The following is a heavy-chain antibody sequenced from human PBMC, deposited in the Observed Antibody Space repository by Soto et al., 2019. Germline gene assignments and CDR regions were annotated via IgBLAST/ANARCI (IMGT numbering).Heavy chain of an antibody. CDR1: GFNFCSYP. V-gene: IGHV3-64*01. CDR2: ISSNGGST. Sequence: GGSLRLSCEASGFNFCSYPMHWVRQNPGKGLEYVSAISSNGGSTYYANSVKGRFTISRDNSKNTLYLQMGSLRAEDMAVHYCARDREPDYYGSGSYYFDAFGIWGQGPMVTVSS. J-gene: IGHJ3*02. D-gene: IGHD3-10*01. CDR3: ARDREPDYYGSGSYYFDAFGI.